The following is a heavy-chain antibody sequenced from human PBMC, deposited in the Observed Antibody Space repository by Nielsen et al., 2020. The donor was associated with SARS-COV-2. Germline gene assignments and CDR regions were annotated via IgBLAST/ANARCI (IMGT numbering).Heavy chain of an antibody. CDR1: GFSFDDHD. CDR3: ARAKFYDSGVDP. Sequence: GESLKISCTASGFSFDDHDMSWVRQVPGKGLEWVSSIKWNGAGTAYADSVKSRFTISRDNAKNSLHLEMNSLRAEDTAVYYCARAKFYDSGVDPWGQGTLVTVSS. J-gene: IGHJ5*02. D-gene: IGHD5/OR15-5a*01. V-gene: IGHV3-20*04. CDR2: IKWNGAGT.